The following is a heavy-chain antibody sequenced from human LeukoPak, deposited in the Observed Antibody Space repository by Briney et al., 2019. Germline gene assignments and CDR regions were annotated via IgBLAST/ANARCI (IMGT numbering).Heavy chain of an antibody. CDR1: GFTSTDYG. D-gene: IGHD6-19*01. Sequence: GGSLRLSCIGSGFTSTDYGMSWVRRAPGKGLEWVGCIRSKASGATIEYAASVQGRFSIARDDSKNIVYLQMNSLKTEDTAVYYCTREAYSTGRNSDYWGQGTLVTVSS. V-gene: IGHV3-49*04. CDR2: IRSKASGATI. J-gene: IGHJ4*02. CDR3: TREAYSTGRNSDY.